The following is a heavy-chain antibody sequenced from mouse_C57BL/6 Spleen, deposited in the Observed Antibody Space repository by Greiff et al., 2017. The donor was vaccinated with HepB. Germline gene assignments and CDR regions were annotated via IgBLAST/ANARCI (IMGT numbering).Heavy chain of an antibody. V-gene: IGHV1-7*01. CDR1: GYTFTSYW. J-gene: IGHJ2*01. CDR2: INPSSGYT. Sequence: VQLQQSGAELAKPGASVKLSCKASGYTFTSYWMHWVKQRPGQGLEWIGYINPSSGYTKYNQKFKDKATLTADKSSSTAYMQLSSLTYEDSAVYYCARSDYGSSYGDPYYFDYWGQGTTLTVSS. D-gene: IGHD1-1*01. CDR3: ARSDYGSSYGDPYYFDY.